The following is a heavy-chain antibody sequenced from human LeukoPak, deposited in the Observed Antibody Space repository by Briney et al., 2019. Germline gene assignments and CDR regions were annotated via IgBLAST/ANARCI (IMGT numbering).Heavy chain of an antibody. V-gene: IGHV4-34*01. Sequence: SETLSLSCAVYGGSFSGYYWSWIRQPSGKGLEWIGEINHSGSTNYNPSLKSRVTISVDTSKNQFSLKLSSVTAADTAVYYCARTSADQLRRAGFDPWGQGTLVTVSS. CDR3: ARTSADQLRRAGFDP. D-gene: IGHD2-2*01. CDR2: INHSGST. CDR1: GGSFSGYY. J-gene: IGHJ5*02.